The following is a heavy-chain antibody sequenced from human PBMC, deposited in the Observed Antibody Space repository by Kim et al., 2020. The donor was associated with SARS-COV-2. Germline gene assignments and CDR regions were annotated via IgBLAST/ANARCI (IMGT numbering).Heavy chain of an antibody. V-gene: IGHV4-34*01. J-gene: IGHJ5*02. D-gene: IGHD3-10*01. CDR1: GGSFSGYY. CDR3: ARGQGSGSYNNWFDP. CDR2: INHSGST. Sequence: SETLSLTCAVYGGSFSGYYWSWIRQPPGKGLEWIGEINHSGSTNYNPSLKSRVTISVDTSKNQFSLKLSSVTAADTAVYYCARGQGSGSYNNWFDPWGQGTLVTVSS.